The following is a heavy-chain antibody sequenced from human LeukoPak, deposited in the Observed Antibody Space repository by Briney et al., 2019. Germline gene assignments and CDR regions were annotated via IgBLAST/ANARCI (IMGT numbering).Heavy chain of an antibody. D-gene: IGHD6-19*01. CDR2: INPNSGST. CDR1: GYTFTGYY. CDR3: ARDLAVATL. Sequence: ASVKVSCKASGYTFTGYYMHWVRQAPGQGLEWMGWINPNSGSTDYAQKFQGRVTMTRDTSISTTYMELRRLTSDDTAVYYCARDLAVATLWGQGTLVTVSS. J-gene: IGHJ4*02. V-gene: IGHV1-2*02.